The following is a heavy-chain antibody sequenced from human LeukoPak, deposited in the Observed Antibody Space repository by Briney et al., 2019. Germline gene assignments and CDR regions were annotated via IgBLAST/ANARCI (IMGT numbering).Heavy chain of an antibody. CDR3: ARESYDSSGYGGDDAFDI. Sequence: SETLSLTCTVSGGSISSYYWSWIRQPPGKGLEWIGYIYYSGSTNYNPSLKSRVTISVDTSKNQFSLKLSSVTAADTAVYYCARESYDSSGYGGDDAFDIWGQGTMVTVSS. CDR2: IYYSGST. V-gene: IGHV4-59*01. J-gene: IGHJ3*02. CDR1: GGSISSYY. D-gene: IGHD3-22*01.